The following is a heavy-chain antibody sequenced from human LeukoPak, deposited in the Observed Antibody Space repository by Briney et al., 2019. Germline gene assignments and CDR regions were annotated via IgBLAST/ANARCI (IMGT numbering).Heavy chain of an antibody. D-gene: IGHD3-10*01. CDR1: GGTFSSYA. J-gene: IGHJ4*02. CDR2: ISGSGGGT. Sequence: ASVKVSCKASGGTFSSYAMSWVRQAPGKGLEWVSGISGSGGGTYYADSVKGRFTISRDNSKNTLYLQMNSLRAEDTAIYYCSKDRTTSGGAEGYWGQGTLVTVSA. V-gene: IGHV3-23*01. CDR3: SKDRTTSGGAEGY.